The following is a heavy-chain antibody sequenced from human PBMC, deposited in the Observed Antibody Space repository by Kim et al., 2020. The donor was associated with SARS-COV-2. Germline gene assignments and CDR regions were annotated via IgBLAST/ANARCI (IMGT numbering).Heavy chain of an antibody. CDR1: GGSISSSNW. V-gene: IGHV4-4*02. D-gene: IGHD2-8*01. CDR2: IYHSGST. CDR3: ARARFSPVRWFDL. J-gene: IGHJ5*02. Sequence: SETLSLTCAVSGGSISSSNWWRWFRQPPGTGLAWLGEIYHSGSTNYNPSLKSRVTISVDKSKNQFSLKLSSVTAADTAVYYCARARFSPVRWFDLWGQGTLVTVSS.